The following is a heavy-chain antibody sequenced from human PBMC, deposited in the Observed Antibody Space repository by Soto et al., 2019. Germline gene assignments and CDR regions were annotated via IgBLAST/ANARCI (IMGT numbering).Heavy chain of an antibody. CDR3: AKDPGRGIPPYGDPNFYFDY. V-gene: IGHV3-23*01. J-gene: IGHJ4*02. Sequence: EVQLLESGGGLVQPGGSLRLSCAASGFTFSSYAMSWVRQAPGKGLEWVSAISGSGGSTYYADSVKGRFTISRDNSKNTLYLQMNSLRAEDTAVYYCAKDPGRGIPPYGDPNFYFDYWGQGTLVTVSS. CDR2: ISGSGGST. D-gene: IGHD4-17*01. CDR1: GFTFSSYA.